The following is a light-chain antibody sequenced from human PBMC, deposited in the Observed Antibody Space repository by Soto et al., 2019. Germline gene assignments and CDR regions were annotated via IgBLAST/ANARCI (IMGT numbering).Light chain of an antibody. Sequence: EIVLTQSPATLSLSPGERATLSCRASQSVSSYLAWYQQKPGQAPRLPIYDASNRATGIPARFSGSGSGTDFTLTISRLEPEDFAVYFCQQYGRSVPITFGQGARLEIK. CDR1: QSVSSY. CDR2: DAS. J-gene: IGKJ5*01. V-gene: IGKV3-11*01. CDR3: QQYGRSVPIT.